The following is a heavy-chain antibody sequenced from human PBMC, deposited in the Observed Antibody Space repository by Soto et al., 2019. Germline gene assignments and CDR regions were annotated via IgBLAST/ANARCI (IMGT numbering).Heavy chain of an antibody. D-gene: IGHD1-1*01. J-gene: IGHJ4*02. V-gene: IGHV3-23*01. CDR3: AKWNGYGDH. Sequence: EVQLLESGGGLVQPGGSLRLSCAVSGFSFSTYCVTWVRQAPGKGLEWVSGVSGGSGTTHYADSVKGRFTITGDTSKNTVYLQMNSLRVEDTAVYYCAKWNGYGDHWGQGTLVTVSS. CDR2: VSGGSGTT. CDR1: GFSFSTYC.